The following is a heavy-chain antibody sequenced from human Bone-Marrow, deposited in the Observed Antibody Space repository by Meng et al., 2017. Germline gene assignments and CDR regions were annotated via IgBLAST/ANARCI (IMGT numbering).Heavy chain of an antibody. Sequence: GESLKISCAASGFTFSSYEMNWVRQAPGKGLEWVSYISSSGTTIYYADSVKGRFTISRDNAKNSLNLQMNSLRAEDTAVYYCARENYYYYFYGMDVWGKGTTVTVSS. CDR3: ARENYYYYFYGMDV. V-gene: IGHV3-48*03. CDR2: ISSSGTTI. CDR1: GFTFSSYE. J-gene: IGHJ6*04.